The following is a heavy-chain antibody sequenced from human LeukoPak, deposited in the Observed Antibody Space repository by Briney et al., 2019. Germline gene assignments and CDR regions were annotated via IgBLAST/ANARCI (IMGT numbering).Heavy chain of an antibody. J-gene: IGHJ6*03. CDR3: ARGYINV. V-gene: IGHV3-48*01. Sequence: GGSLRLSCAASGFNFGSYSMTWVRQAPGKGLEWVSYIGSSGATIYYADSVKGRFTISRDNAKNSLYLQMNSLRAEDTAVYYCARGYINVWGKGTTVTVSS. CDR2: IGSSGATI. CDR1: GFNFGSYS.